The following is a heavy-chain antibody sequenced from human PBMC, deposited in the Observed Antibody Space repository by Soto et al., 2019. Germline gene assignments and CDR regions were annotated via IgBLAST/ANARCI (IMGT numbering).Heavy chain of an antibody. V-gene: IGHV3-72*01. CDR2: TRNKANSYTT. J-gene: IGHJ6*02. Sequence: HPGGSLRLSCAASGFTFSDHYMDWVRQAPGKGLEWVGRTRNKANSYTTEYAASVKGRFTISRDDSKNSLYLQMNSLKTEDTAVYYCARDAPYRGGYDVGRYYYYYYGMDVWGQGTTVTVSS. CDR3: ARDAPYRGGYDVGRYYYYYYGMDV. CDR1: GFTFSDHY. D-gene: IGHD5-12*01.